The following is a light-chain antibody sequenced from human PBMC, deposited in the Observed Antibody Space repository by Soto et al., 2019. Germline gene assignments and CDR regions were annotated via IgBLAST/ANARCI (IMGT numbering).Light chain of an antibody. V-gene: IGLV2-14*01. J-gene: IGLJ2*01. CDR1: SSDVGGYNY. CDR2: EVS. CDR3: AVWDDSLNGPV. Sequence: QSALTQPASVSGSPGQSITISCTGTSSDVGGYNYVSWYQQYPGKAPKLMIYEVSNRPSGVSNRFSGSKSGNTASLTISGLQSDDEADYYCAVWDDSLNGPVFGGGTKLTVL.